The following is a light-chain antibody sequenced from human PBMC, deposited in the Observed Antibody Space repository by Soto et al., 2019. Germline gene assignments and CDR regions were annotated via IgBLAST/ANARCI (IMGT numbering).Light chain of an antibody. CDR3: QQLNSYPRGYT. V-gene: IGKV1-9*01. Sequence: DIQLTQSPSFLSASVGDRVTITCRASQGISSYLAWYQRKPGKAPKLLIYAASTLQSGVPSRFSGSGSGTEFTLTISSLQPEDFATYYCQQLNSYPRGYTFGQGTKLEIK. CDR2: AAS. CDR1: QGISSY. J-gene: IGKJ2*01.